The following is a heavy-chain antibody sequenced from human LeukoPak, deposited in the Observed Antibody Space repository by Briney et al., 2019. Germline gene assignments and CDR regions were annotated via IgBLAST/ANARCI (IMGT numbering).Heavy chain of an antibody. CDR1: GGSISSSSYY. Sequence: SETLSLTCTVSGGSISSSSYYWGWIRQPPGKGLEWIGSIYYSGSTYYNPSLKSRVTISVDTSKNQFSLKLSSVTAADTAVYYCARDDGGNNDYWGQGTLVTVSS. CDR3: ARDDGGNNDY. V-gene: IGHV4-39*07. J-gene: IGHJ4*02. D-gene: IGHD4-23*01. CDR2: IYYSGST.